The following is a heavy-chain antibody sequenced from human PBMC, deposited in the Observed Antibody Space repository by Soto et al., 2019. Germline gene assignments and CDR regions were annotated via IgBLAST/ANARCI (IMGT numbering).Heavy chain of an antibody. Sequence: ASVKVSCKASGYTFTSYGISWVRQAPGQGLKWMGWISAYNGNTNYAQKLQGRVTMTTDTSTSTAYMELRSLRSDDTAVYYCARDPATIFGVVITYYYYGMDVWGQGTTVTVSS. V-gene: IGHV1-18*01. D-gene: IGHD3-3*01. J-gene: IGHJ6*02. CDR2: ISAYNGNT. CDR1: GYTFTSYG. CDR3: ARDPATIFGVVITYYYYGMDV.